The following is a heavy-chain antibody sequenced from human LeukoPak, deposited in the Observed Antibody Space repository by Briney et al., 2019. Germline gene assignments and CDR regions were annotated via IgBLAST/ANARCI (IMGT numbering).Heavy chain of an antibody. CDR1: GYTFTGYY. CDR3: ARTGGYDFWSGYYPYMDV. J-gene: IGHJ6*03. V-gene: IGHV1-2*02. D-gene: IGHD3-3*01. Sequence: ASVKVSCKASGYTFTGYYMHWVRQAPGQGLEWMGWINPNSGGTNYAQKLQGRVTMTRDTSISTAYMELSRLRSDDTAVYYCARTGGYDFWSGYYPYMDVWGKGTTVTVSS. CDR2: INPNSGGT.